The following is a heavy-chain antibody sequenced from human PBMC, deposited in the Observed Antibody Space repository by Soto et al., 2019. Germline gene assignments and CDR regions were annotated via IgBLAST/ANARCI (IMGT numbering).Heavy chain of an antibody. D-gene: IGHD3-16*01. CDR3: ARMATFGSLNWFDP. CDR2: MNPGSGDT. J-gene: IGHJ5*02. Sequence: ASVKVSCKASGYIFTNNDVSWVRQATVQGLEWMGWMNPGSGDTGYAQKFQGRVTMTRDISIATAYMELSILRSDDTAIYYCARMATFGSLNWFDPWGQGTLVTVSS. V-gene: IGHV1-8*01. CDR1: GYIFTNND.